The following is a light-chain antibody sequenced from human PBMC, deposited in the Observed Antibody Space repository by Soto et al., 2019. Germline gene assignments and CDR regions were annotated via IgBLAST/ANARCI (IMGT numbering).Light chain of an antibody. J-gene: IGLJ2*01. CDR1: SSDVGGYNY. CDR2: EVN. V-gene: IGLV2-14*01. CDR3: SSYTTRSTLV. Sequence: QSALTQPASVSGSPGQSITISCTGTSSDVGGYNYVSWYQQHPGKAPKLMIYEVNNRPSGVSNRFSGSKSGNTASLTISGLQAEDEADYSCSSYTTRSTLVFGGGTKLTVL.